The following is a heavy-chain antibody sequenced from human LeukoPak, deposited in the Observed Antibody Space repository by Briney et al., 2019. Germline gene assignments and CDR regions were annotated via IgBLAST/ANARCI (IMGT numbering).Heavy chain of an antibody. CDR1: GFTLNTYS. D-gene: IGHD5-12*01. CDR2: INGEGSST. CDR3: ARGGSGYDWGDY. Sequence: GGSLTLSCAASGFTLNTYSMHWVRQGPGKGLVWVSRINGEGSSTIYADSVKGRFTISRDNAKNTVYLQMNSLRAEDTAVYYCARGGSGYDWGDYWGQGTLVTVSS. J-gene: IGHJ4*02. V-gene: IGHV3-74*01.